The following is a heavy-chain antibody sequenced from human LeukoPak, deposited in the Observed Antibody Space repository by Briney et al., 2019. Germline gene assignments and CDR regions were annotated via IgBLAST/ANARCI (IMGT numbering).Heavy chain of an antibody. D-gene: IGHD6-13*01. J-gene: IGHJ4*02. Sequence: GASVTVSCKASGYTFTSYDINWVRQAAGQGLEWMGWMNPNSGNTGYAQKFQGRVTITRNTSISTGYMELSSLRSEDTAVYYCARGAAAGFDYWGQGTLVTVSS. V-gene: IGHV1-8*03. CDR3: ARGAAAGFDY. CDR1: GYTFTSYD. CDR2: MNPNSGNT.